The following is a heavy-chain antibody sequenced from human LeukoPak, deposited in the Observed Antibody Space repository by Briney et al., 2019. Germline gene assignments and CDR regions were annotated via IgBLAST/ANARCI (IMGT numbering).Heavy chain of an antibody. Sequence: GGSLRLSCAASGFTFTSYAMSWDRQAPGKGLEWVSTISGSGGSTYYADSVKGRFTISRDNSKNTLYLQMNSLRAEDTAVYYCAKVGDYYDSSGYYNYWGQGTLVTVSS. CDR3: AKVGDYYDSSGYYNY. J-gene: IGHJ4*02. CDR2: ISGSGGST. CDR1: GFTFTSYA. D-gene: IGHD3-22*01. V-gene: IGHV3-23*01.